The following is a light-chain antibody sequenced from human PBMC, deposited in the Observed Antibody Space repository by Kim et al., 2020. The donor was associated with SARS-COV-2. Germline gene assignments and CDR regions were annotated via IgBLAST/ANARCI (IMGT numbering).Light chain of an antibody. CDR3: SSYTTSDTWV. Sequence: GQSITMSCTGTSRDLGPDNYVSWYQQQSGRAPKLLIYDVTKRPSGISSRFSASKSGNTASLTISGLQAEDEADYYCSSYTTSDTWVFGGGTQLTVL. CDR1: SRDLGPDNY. J-gene: IGLJ3*02. CDR2: DVT. V-gene: IGLV2-14*03.